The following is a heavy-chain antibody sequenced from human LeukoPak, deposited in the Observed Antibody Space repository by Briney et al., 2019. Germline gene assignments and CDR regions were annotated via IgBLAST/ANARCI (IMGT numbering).Heavy chain of an antibody. CDR1: GFTFSSYS. D-gene: IGHD6-25*01. V-gene: IGHV3-21*01. CDR2: ISSSSSYI. CDR3: ARVQQTGYSTGFDY. Sequence: PGRSLRLSCAASGFTFSSYSMNWVRQAPGKGLEWVSSISSSSSYIYYADSVKGRFTISRDNAKNSLYLQMNSLRAEDTAVYYCARVQQTGYSTGFDYWGQGTLVTVSS. J-gene: IGHJ4*02.